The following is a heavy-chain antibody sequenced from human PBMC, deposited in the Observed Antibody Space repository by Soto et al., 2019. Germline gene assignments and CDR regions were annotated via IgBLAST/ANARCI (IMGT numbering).Heavy chain of an antibody. D-gene: IGHD2-2*02. J-gene: IGHJ4*02. CDR2: INPSGGST. Sequence: SXKVSCKASGYTXSSYYMNWVRQAPGQGLEWMGIINPSGGSTTYAQEFQGRLTMTRDTSTSTVYMELSSLRSEDTAMYYCARTPGYTDRNYFDYWGQGTLVTVSS. V-gene: IGHV1-46*01. CDR1: GYTXSSYY. CDR3: ARTPGYTDRNYFDY.